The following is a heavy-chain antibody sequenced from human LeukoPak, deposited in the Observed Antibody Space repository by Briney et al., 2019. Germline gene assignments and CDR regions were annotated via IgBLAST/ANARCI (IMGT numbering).Heavy chain of an antibody. CDR2: IKSKTDGGTT. CDR1: GFTFSNAW. CDR3: TTVVVAATRLDY. V-gene: IGHV3-15*01. Sequence: GGSLRLSCAASGFTFSNAWMSWVRQAPGKGLEWVGRIKSKTDGGTTDYAAPVKGRFTISRDDSKNTLCLQMNSLKTEDTAVYYCTTVVVAATRLDYWGQGTLVTVSS. D-gene: IGHD2-15*01. J-gene: IGHJ4*02.